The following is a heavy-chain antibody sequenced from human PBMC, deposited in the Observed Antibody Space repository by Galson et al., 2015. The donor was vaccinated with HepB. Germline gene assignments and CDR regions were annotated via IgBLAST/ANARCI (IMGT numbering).Heavy chain of an antibody. Sequence: CLRLACAASGFTFTDYGVNWVRPAPGQGLEWVSDISSSNRAIYLADYVKGRYTISRDNAKKSLYLQMTILRNEDTAVYYCARVNFDLLTGRALDYWGQGTLVTVSS. J-gene: IGHJ4*02. D-gene: IGHD3-9*01. CDR2: ISSSNRAI. V-gene: IGHV3-48*02. CDR1: GFTFTDYG. CDR3: ARVNFDLLTGRALDY.